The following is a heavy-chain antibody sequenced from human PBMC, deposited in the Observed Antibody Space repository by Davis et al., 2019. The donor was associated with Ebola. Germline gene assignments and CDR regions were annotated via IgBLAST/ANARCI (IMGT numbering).Heavy chain of an antibody. CDR1: GYSVSSGYY. V-gene: IGHV4-38-2*02. D-gene: IGHD2-2*01. CDR2: IHHSGSA. CDR3: ARAGALLPAANNWFDP. J-gene: IGHJ5*02. Sequence: MPSETLSLTCTVSGYSVSSGYYWGLLRQPPGKGQEWIGSIHHSGSAYYNPSLKSRIAISIDTSKNHFSLKLASVAAADTAVYYCARAGALLPAANNWFDPWGQGTLVTVSS.